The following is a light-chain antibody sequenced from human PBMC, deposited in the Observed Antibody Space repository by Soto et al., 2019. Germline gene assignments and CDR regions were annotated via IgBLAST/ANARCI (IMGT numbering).Light chain of an antibody. J-gene: IGLJ1*01. CDR2: EVS. CDR1: SSDVGGYNY. Sequence: QSALTQPASVSGSPGQSITISCTGTSSDVGGYNYVSWYQQHPGNAPKLMIYEVSNRPSGVSNRFSGSKSGNTASLTISGLQAEDEADYYCSSYPSSSTYLFGTGTKVTVL. V-gene: IGLV2-14*01. CDR3: SSYPSSSTYL.